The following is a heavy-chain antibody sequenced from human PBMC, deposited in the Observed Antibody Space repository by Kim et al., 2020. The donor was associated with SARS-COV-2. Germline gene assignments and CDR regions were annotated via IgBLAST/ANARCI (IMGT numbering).Heavy chain of an antibody. J-gene: IGHJ4*02. D-gene: IGHD3-16*01. CDR3: MKGGRGSTWDH. CDR2: IDGSDGTT. V-gene: IGHV3-23*01. Sequence: GGSLRLSCTTSGFTFTGYAMSWVRQAPGKGLEWVSSIDGSDGTTYYVDSVKGRFTISRDNSKNTLYLQMRGLRADDTAVYYCMKGGRGSTWDHWGQGTL. CDR1: GFTFTGYA.